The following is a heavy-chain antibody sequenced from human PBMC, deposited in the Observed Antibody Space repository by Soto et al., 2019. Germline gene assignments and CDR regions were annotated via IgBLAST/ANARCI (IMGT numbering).Heavy chain of an antibody. Sequence: SETLSLTCAVSGDSISSGYYWAWIRQPPGKGLEWIGSIYHSGTTYYNPSLKSRVTISVDTSKNQFSLKLSSVTAADTAVYYCARENPGGSSSSTSFDYWGQGTLVTVSS. CDR3: ARENPGGSSSSTSFDY. J-gene: IGHJ4*02. D-gene: IGHD6-6*01. CDR2: IYHSGTT. V-gene: IGHV4-38-2*02. CDR1: GDSISSGYY.